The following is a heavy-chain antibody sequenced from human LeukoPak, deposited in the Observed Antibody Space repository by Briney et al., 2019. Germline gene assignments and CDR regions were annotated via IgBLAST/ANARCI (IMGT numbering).Heavy chain of an antibody. Sequence: GASVTVSFTSSVYTFTIYDINWVRQSPGQGLEWMGWMNPNSGSTDYAQKFQGRVTITRNTSIDTAYMELTSLRYEDTAVYYCERGTRIAVAGTSQRKKFDDWGQGTLVTVSS. CDR1: VYTFTIYD. CDR2: MNPNSGST. J-gene: IGHJ4*02. V-gene: IGHV1-8*01. D-gene: IGHD6-19*01. CDR3: ERGTRIAVAGTSQRKKFDD.